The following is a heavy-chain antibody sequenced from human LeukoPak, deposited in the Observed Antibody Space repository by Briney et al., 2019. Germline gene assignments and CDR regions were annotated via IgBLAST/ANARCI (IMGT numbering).Heavy chain of an antibody. J-gene: IGHJ5*02. CDR3: ARPYYYDSRIDP. CDR1: GGSISSGDYC. CDR2: TYCSGST. Sequence: SQTLSLTSTVSGGSISSGDYCWSWIRQPPGKRLEWIGYTYCSGSTYNNPSLKSRVTISVDTSKNQLSLKLSSVTAADTAVYYCARPYYYDSRIDPWGQGSLVTVYS. D-gene: IGHD3-22*01. V-gene: IGHV4-30-4*01.